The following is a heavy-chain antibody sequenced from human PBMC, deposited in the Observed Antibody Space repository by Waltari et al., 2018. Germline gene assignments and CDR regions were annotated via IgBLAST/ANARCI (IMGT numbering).Heavy chain of an antibody. J-gene: IGHJ4*02. CDR1: GDSIGTHF. CDR3: ARDGAYYYGLGTYNARGDFFV. D-gene: IGHD3-10*01. Sequence: QLRLQESGPGLVTPSETLSLPCAGSGDSIGTHFGSWIRQPPGKGLEWTGFLYNSGSTNYNPALKSRVTMSIDTSKNQFSLRLSSVTAADTAVYYCARDGAYYYGLGTYNARGDFFVWGQGTPVTVSS. V-gene: IGHV4-59*11. CDR2: LYNSGST.